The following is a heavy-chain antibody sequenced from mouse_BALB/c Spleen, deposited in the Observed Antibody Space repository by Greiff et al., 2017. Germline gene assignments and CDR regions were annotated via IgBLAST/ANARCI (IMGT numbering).Heavy chain of an antibody. CDR2: ISYSGST. CDR1: GYSITSDYA. CDR3: AITTATVDY. J-gene: IGHJ2*01. Sequence: EVKLMESGPGLVKPSQSLSLTCTVTGYSITSDYAWNWIRQFPGNKLEWMGYISYSGSTSYNPSLKSRISITRDTSKNQFFLQLNSVTTEDTATYYCAITTATVDYWGQGTTLTVSS. V-gene: IGHV3-2*02. D-gene: IGHD1-2*01.